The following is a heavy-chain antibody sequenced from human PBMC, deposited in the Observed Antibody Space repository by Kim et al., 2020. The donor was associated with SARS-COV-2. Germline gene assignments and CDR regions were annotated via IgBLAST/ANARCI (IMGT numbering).Heavy chain of an antibody. J-gene: IGHJ4*02. CDR3: VRDEDGNFDFDY. Sequence: YADSVKGRFTNSRDNGKNSLYLQMNGLTDEDTAVYYCVRDEDGNFDFDYWGQGTLVTVSS. V-gene: IGHV3-48*02.